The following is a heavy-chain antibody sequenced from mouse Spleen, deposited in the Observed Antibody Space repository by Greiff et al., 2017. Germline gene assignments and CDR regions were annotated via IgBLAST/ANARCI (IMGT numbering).Heavy chain of an antibody. CDR2: SYPGSGST. J-gene: IGHJ4*01. Sequence: QVQLQQPGAELVKPGASVKMSCKASGYTFTSYWITWVKQRPGQGLEWIGDSYPGSGSTNYNEKFKSKATLTVDTSSSTAYMQLSSLTSEDSAVYYCARFGKEDYAMDYWGQGTSVTVSS. D-gene: IGHD2-1*01. V-gene: IGHV1-55*01. CDR3: ARFGKEDYAMDY. CDR1: GYTFTSYW.